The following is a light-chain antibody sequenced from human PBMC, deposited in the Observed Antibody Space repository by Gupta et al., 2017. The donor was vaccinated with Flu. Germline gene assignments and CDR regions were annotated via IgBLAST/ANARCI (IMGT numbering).Light chain of an antibody. CDR3: RQSLQTPRT. Sequence: DIVMTQSPLSLPVTPGEPASISCRSSQSLLHSNGYNYLDWYLQKPGQSPQLLIYLGSNRASGVPDRFSGSGSGTDFTLKISRVEAEDVGVYYCRQSLQTPRTFGGGTNVEIK. J-gene: IGKJ4*01. CDR2: LGS. V-gene: IGKV2-28*01. CDR1: QSLLHSNGYNY.